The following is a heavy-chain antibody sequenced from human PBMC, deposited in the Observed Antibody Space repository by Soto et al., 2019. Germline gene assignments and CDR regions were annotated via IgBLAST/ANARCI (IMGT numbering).Heavy chain of an antibody. CDR1: GFTLSAYW. D-gene: IGHD6-13*01. J-gene: IGHJ3*02. CDR3: ARDVSPGSSSLYLDAFDI. Sequence: EVQLEESGGDLVQPGGSLRLSCAASGFTLSAYWMTWVRQAPGKGREWVANINRDGSKKSYLDSVRGRFTISRDNVGNSLYLQMESLRADDTALYYCARDVSPGSSSLYLDAFDIWGQGTRVTVSS. V-gene: IGHV3-7*05. CDR2: INRDGSKK.